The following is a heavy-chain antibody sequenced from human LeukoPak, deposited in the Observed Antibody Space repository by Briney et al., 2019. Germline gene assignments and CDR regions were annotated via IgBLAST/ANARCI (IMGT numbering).Heavy chain of an antibody. Sequence: GGSLRLSCAASGFTFSSYAMHWVRQAPGKGLEWVAVISYDGSNKYYADSVKGRFTISRDNSKNTLYLQMNSLRAEDTAVYYCARDLADLNYDSSGIGCGYWGQGTLVTVSP. CDR1: GFTFSSYA. CDR3: ARDLADLNYDSSGIGCGY. D-gene: IGHD3-22*01. CDR2: ISYDGSNK. J-gene: IGHJ4*02. V-gene: IGHV3-30-3*01.